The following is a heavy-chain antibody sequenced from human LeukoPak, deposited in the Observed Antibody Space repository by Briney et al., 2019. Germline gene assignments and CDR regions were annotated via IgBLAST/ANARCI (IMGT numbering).Heavy chain of an antibody. V-gene: IGHV4-34*01. CDR3: ARGGIAAAADY. CDR1: GGSFSGYY. J-gene: IGHJ4*02. CDR2: INHSGST. D-gene: IGHD6-13*01. Sequence: PSETLSLTCAVYGGSFSGYYWSLIRQPPGKGLERIGEINHSGSTNYNPSLKSRVTISVDTSKNQFSLKLSSVTAADTAVYYCARGGIAAAADYWGQGTLVTVSS.